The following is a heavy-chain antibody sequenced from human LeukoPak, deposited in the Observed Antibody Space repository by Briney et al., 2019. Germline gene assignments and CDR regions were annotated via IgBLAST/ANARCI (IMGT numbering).Heavy chain of an antibody. D-gene: IGHD1-26*01. V-gene: IGHV1-46*01. Sequence: ASVKVSCKASGYTFTNYFMHWVRQAPGQGLEWMGVINPSGGGTTYAQRFQGRVTMTRDTSTSTVHMELSSLRSEDTAVYYCARDPSPNSRAGMGATTYFQHWGQGTLVTVSS. CDR1: GYTFTNYF. J-gene: IGHJ1*01. CDR2: INPSGGGT. CDR3: ARDPSPNSRAGMGATTYFQH.